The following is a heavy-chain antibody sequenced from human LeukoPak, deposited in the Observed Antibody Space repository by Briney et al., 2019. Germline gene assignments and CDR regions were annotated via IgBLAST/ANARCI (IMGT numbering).Heavy chain of an antibody. CDR2: IYSGGST. CDR3: AREFTGYGNTDY. D-gene: IGHD5-12*01. J-gene: IGHJ4*02. V-gene: IGHV3-53*01. Sequence: GGSLRLSCAASGFTVSSNYMSWVRQAPGKGLEWVSVIYSGGSTYYADSVKGRFTISRDNSKNTLYLQMNSLRADDTAVYYCAREFTGYGNTDYWGQGTLATVSS. CDR1: GFTVSSNY.